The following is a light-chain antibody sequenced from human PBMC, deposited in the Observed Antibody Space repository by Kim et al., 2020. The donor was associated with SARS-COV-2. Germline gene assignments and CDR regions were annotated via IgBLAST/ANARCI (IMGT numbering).Light chain of an antibody. CDR3: QVWDSSSDHRV. V-gene: IGLV3-21*04. CDR2: YDS. J-gene: IGLJ3*02. Sequence: APGKTARITCGGNNIGSKSVHWYQQKPGKAPVLVIYYDSDRPSGIPERFSGSNSGNTATLTISRVEAGDEADYYCQVWDSSSDHRVFGGGTKLTVL. CDR1: NIGSKS.